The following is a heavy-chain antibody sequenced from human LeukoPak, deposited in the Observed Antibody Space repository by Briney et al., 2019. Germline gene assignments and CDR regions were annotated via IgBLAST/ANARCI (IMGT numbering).Heavy chain of an antibody. CDR1: GFTFSSYA. Sequence: GGSLRLSCAASGFTFSSYAMSWVRQAPGKGLEWVSAISGSGGSTYYADSVKGRFTISRDNSKNTLYLQMNSLRLDDTAVYYCVKEAGPYGAFDIWGQGTMVTVSS. D-gene: IGHD4-17*01. CDR3: VKEAGPYGAFDI. CDR2: ISGSGGST. V-gene: IGHV3-23*01. J-gene: IGHJ3*02.